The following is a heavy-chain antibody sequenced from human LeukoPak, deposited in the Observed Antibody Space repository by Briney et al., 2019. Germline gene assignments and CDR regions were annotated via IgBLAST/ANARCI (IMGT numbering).Heavy chain of an antibody. Sequence: SETLSLTCTVSGGSISSSIYYWGWIRQPPGKGLEWIGSIYYSGSTYYNPSLKSRVTISVDTSKNQFSLKLSSVTAADTAVYYCAGHAAVTALYYFDYWGQGTLVTVSS. CDR2: IYYSGST. CDR1: GGSISSSIYY. CDR3: AGHAAVTALYYFDY. D-gene: IGHD2-21*02. J-gene: IGHJ4*02. V-gene: IGHV4-39*01.